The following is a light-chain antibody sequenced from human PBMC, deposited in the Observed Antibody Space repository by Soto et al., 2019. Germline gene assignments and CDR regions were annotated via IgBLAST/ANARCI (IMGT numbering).Light chain of an antibody. CDR1: QSVSSN. CDR3: QQYNNWWT. CDR2: GAS. V-gene: IGKV3-15*01. Sequence: EIVMTQYPATLSLSPGERATRSCRASQSVSSNLAWYQQKPGQAPRLLIYGASTRATGIPARFSGSGSGTEFTLTISSLQSEDFAVYYCQQYNNWWTFGQGTKVDIK. J-gene: IGKJ1*01.